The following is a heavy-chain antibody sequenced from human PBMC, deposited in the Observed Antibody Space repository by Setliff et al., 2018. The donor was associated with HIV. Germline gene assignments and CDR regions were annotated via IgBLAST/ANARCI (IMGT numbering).Heavy chain of an antibody. D-gene: IGHD3-22*01. CDR2: INYSGNT. CDR3: ARGGEIYYPIAFDS. V-gene: IGHV4-34*01. CDR1: GGSFSVNY. J-gene: IGHJ4*02. Sequence: SETLSLTCAVYGGSFSVNYWSWIRQPPGKGLEWIGEINYSGNTNYNPSLKSRVTISIDTSKNQFSLKLGPVTAADTAVYFCARGGEIYYPIAFDSWGQGTVVTVSS.